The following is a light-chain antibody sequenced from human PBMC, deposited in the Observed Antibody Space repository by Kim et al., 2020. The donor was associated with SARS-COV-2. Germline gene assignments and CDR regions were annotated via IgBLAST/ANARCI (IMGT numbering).Light chain of an antibody. CDR2: RDS. J-gene: IGLJ1*01. Sequence: SVALGKTARITCGGNNIGSKNVHWYQQKPGQAPVLVIYRDSNRPSGIPERFSGSNSGSTATLTISRAQAGDEADYYCQVWDSSTYVFGTGTKVTVL. CDR3: QVWDSSTYV. V-gene: IGLV3-9*01. CDR1: NIGSKN.